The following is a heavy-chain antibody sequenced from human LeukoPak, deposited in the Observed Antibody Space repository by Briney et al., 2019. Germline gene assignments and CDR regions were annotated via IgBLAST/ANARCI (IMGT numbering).Heavy chain of an antibody. V-gene: IGHV3-43*01. J-gene: IGHJ4*02. CDR1: GFTFDDYT. CDR3: VSETESQRSFDY. Sequence: GGSLRLSCAASGFTFDDYTMHWVRQAPGKGLEWVSLFSWDGGSKYYADSVKGRFTISRDNSKKSLYLQMNSLRPEDTALYYCVSETESQRSFDYWGQGTLVTVS. D-gene: IGHD5-24*01. CDR2: FSWDGGSK.